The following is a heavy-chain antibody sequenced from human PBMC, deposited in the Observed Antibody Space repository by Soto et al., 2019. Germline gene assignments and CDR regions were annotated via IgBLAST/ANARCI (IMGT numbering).Heavy chain of an antibody. CDR3: ASVRHTRGRDIAARLYFDY. Sequence: ASVKVSCKASGYTFTGYYMHWVRQSPGQGLEWMGWINPNSGGTNYAQKFQGRVTMTRVTSISTAYMELSRLRSDDTAVYYCASVRHTRGRDIAARLYFDYWGQGTLATVSA. D-gene: IGHD6-6*01. V-gene: IGHV1-2*02. J-gene: IGHJ4*02. CDR2: INPNSGGT. CDR1: GYTFTGYY.